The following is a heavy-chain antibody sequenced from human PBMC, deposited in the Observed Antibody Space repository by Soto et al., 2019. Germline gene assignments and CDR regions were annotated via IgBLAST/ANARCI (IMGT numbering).Heavy chain of an antibody. D-gene: IGHD4-17*01. Sequence: QVQLQQWGAGLLKPSETLSLTCAVYGGSFSGYYWSWIRQTPGKGLEWIGEGNHIGFTNYSPSLKSRVAISADISRNQFSLKLSSVTVADTAIYYCARKGALLIGDQGVYFQHWGQGTPVTVSS. J-gene: IGHJ1*01. CDR2: GNHIGFT. CDR1: GGSFSGYY. CDR3: ARKGALLIGDQGVYFQH. V-gene: IGHV4-34*01.